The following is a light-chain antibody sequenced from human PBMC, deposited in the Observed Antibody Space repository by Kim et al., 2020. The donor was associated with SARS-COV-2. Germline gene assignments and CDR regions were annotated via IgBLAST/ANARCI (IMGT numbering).Light chain of an antibody. CDR3: QQYNNWPRT. J-gene: IGKJ2*01. CDR1: QSVSSH. CDR2: DIS. V-gene: IGKV3-15*01. Sequence: SASPGERATLSCRASQSVSSHLAWYQQKSGHTPRLLIYDISTRATDIPARFSGSGFGTEFTLTISSLQPEDFAVYYCQQYNNWPRTFGQGTKLEI.